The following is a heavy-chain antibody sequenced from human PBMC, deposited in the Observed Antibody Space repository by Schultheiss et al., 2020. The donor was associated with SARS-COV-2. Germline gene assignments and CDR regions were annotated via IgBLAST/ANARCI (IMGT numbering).Heavy chain of an antibody. CDR3: ARDFRRALEMATIHGMDV. CDR1: GGAISSGGYY. Sequence: SETLSLTCTVSGGAISSGGYYWSWIRQHPGKGLEWIGYIYYSGSTNYNPSLKSRVTISVDRSKNQFSLKLSSVTAADTAVYYCARDFRRALEMATIHGMDVWGQGTTVTVSS. D-gene: IGHD5-24*01. CDR2: IYYSGST. V-gene: IGHV4-61*08. J-gene: IGHJ6*02.